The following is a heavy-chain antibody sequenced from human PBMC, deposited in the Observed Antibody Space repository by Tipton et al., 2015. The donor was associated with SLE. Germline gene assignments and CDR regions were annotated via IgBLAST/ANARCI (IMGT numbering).Heavy chain of an antibody. CDR1: GGSISSYY. CDR2: IYYSGST. CDR3: VGEVAGKGFSG. V-gene: IGHV4-59*01. Sequence: TLSLTCTVSGGSISSYYWSWIRQPPGRGLEWIGYIYYSGSTYYNPSLKSRVTISVDTSKNQFSLKLSSVTAADMAVYYCVGEVAGKGFSGWGQGTLVTVSS. J-gene: IGHJ4*02. D-gene: IGHD6-19*01.